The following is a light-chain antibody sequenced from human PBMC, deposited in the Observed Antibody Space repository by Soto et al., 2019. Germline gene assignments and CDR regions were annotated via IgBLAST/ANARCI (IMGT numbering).Light chain of an antibody. Sequence: QSALTQSPSVSGAPGQRVTISCTGSSSNIGAGYDVHWYQQLPETAPKLLIYGNSNRPSGVPDRFSGSKSGTSASLAITGLQADDEADYYCQSYDNSLSGSYVVFGGGTKLTVL. V-gene: IGLV1-40*01. CDR2: GNS. J-gene: IGLJ2*01. CDR1: SSNIGAGYD. CDR3: QSYDNSLSGSYVV.